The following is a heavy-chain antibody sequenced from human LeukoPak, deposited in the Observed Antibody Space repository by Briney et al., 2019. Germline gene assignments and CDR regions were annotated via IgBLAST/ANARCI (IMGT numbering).Heavy chain of an antibody. J-gene: IGHJ5*02. Sequence: SVTVSCKASGGTFSSYAISWVRQAPGQGLEWMGGIIPIFGTANYAQKFQGRVTITTDESTSTAYMELSSLRSEDTAVYYCARDRGVSAYCGGDCYLWGQGTLVTVSS. CDR2: IIPIFGTA. CDR3: ARDRGVSAYCGGDCYL. D-gene: IGHD2-21*02. CDR1: GGTFSSYA. V-gene: IGHV1-69*05.